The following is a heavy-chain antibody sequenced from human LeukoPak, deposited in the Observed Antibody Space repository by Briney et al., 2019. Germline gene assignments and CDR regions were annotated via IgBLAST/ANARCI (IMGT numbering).Heavy chain of an antibody. D-gene: IGHD2-21*02. V-gene: IGHV3-74*01. Sequence: GGSLILSCAASGFTFISYGMQWVRQAPGKGLVWVSRINTDGSSTSYADSVKGRFTISRDNAKNTLYLQMNSLRAEDTGVYYCARELPREVTLDYWGQGTLVTVPS. CDR1: GFTFISYG. CDR2: INTDGSST. J-gene: IGHJ4*02. CDR3: ARELPREVTLDY.